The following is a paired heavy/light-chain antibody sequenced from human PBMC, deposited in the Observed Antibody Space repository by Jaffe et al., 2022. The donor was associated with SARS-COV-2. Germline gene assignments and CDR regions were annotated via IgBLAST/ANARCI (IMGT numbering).Heavy chain of an antibody. CDR1: GFTFGGYS. CDR3: TRDRYGYSSSWYFDS. D-gene: IGHD6-13*01. CDR2: ITGSSSTI. Sequence: EVQLVESGGGLVQPGGSLRLSCAASGFTFGGYSMNWVRQAPGKGLEWVSYITGSSSTIYYADSVKGRFTVSRDNAKSSLYLQMNSLRVEDTAMYYCTRDRYGYSSSWYFDSWGQGTLVTVSS. V-gene: IGHV3-48*01. J-gene: IGHJ4*02.
Light chain of an antibody. CDR1: QSVNSY. J-gene: IGKJ2*01. CDR3: QQSSSTPYT. CDR2: GAS. Sequence: DIQMTQSPSSLSASVGDRVTITCRASQSVNSYLNWYQQKPGKAPKFLIYGASSLQSGVPSRFSGSGSGTDFTLTISSLQPEDFATYYCQQSSSTPYTFGQGTKLEIK. V-gene: IGKV1-39*01.